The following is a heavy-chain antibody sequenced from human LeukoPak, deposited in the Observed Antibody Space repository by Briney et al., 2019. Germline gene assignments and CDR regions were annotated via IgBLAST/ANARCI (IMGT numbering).Heavy chain of an antibody. Sequence: GGSLRLSCAASGFTFSSYAMSWVRQAPGKGLEWLSSISGSGSSTYYADSVKGRFTISRDNSKNMLYLQTISLRADDTAVYFCAKVDGITIFEVFDYWGQGTLVTVSS. D-gene: IGHD3-3*01. J-gene: IGHJ4*02. V-gene: IGHV3-23*01. CDR3: AKVDGITIFEVFDY. CDR2: ISGSGSST. CDR1: GFTFSSYA.